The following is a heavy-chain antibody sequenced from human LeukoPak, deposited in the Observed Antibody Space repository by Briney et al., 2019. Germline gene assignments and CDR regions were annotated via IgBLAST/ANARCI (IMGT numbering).Heavy chain of an antibody. CDR2: IIPIFGTA. CDR3: ASAYYYDSSGYYYYYYYMDV. CDR1: GYTFTGYY. Sequence: SVEVSCKASGYTFTGYYMHWVRQAPGQGLEWMGGIIPIFGTANYAQKFQGRVTITADESTSTAYMELSSLRSEDTAVYYCASAYYYDSSGYYYYYYYMDVWGKGTTVTISS. J-gene: IGHJ6*03. D-gene: IGHD3-22*01. V-gene: IGHV1-69*13.